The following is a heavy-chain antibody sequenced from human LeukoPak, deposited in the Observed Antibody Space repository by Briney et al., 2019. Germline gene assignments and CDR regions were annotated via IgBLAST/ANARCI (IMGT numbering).Heavy chain of an antibody. Sequence: GRAPRLSCAAPGFTLFGSVLYWGPQAPGEGVGWAAVISYDGRNKYSAESVKGRFTISRDNSKNTLYLQMNSLRAEDTAVYYCARERINCSSTSCYTEFDYWGQGTLVTVSS. CDR2: ISYDGRNK. CDR1: GFTLFGSV. J-gene: IGHJ4*02. CDR3: ARERINCSSTSCYTEFDY. V-gene: IGHV3-30*04. D-gene: IGHD2-2*02.